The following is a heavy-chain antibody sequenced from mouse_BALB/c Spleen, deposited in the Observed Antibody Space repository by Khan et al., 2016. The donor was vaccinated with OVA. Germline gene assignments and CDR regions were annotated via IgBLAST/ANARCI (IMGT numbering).Heavy chain of an antibody. CDR3: ARLAYYCDSGGFAY. CDR1: GFTFSTYG. Sequence: EVELVESGGDLVKPEGSLKLSCAASGFTFSTYGMSWVRQTPDKRLEWVATISSGGSYTYYPDSVQGRFTISRDNAKNTLYLQMSSLKSEDTAMFYCARLAYYCDSGGFAYWGQGTLVTVSA. D-gene: IGHD1-1*01. V-gene: IGHV5-6*01. J-gene: IGHJ3*01. CDR2: ISSGGSYT.